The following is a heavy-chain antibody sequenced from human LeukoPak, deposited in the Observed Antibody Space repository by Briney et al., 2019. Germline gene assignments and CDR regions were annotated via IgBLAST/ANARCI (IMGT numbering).Heavy chain of an antibody. V-gene: IGHV1-46*01. CDR1: GYTFTSYY. CDR2: INPSGGST. CDR3: ARDTYSGYDFGGY. D-gene: IGHD5-12*01. J-gene: IGHJ4*02. Sequence: ASVKVSCKASGYTFTSYYMHWVRQAPGQGLEWMGIINPSGGSTSYAQKFQGRVTMTRDTSISTAYMELSRLRSDDTAVYYCARDTYSGYDFGGYWGQGTLVTVSS.